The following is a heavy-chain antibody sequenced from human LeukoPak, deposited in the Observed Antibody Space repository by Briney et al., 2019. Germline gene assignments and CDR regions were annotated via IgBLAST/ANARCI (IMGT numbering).Heavy chain of an antibody. CDR2: ISSSSSTI. J-gene: IGHJ4*02. D-gene: IGHD3-10*01. CDR3: ARDRDYYGSGSLNY. CDR1: GFTFSSYS. V-gene: IGHV3-48*01. Sequence: PGGSLRLSCAASGFTFSSYSMNWVRQAPGKGLEWVSYISSSSSTIYYADSVKGRFTISRDKAKNSLYLQMNSLRAEDTAVYYCARDRDYYGSGSLNYWGQGTLVTVSS.